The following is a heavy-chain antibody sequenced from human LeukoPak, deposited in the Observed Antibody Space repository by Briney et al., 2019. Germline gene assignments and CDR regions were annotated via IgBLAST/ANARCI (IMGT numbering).Heavy chain of an antibody. D-gene: IGHD2-2*01. CDR1: GGSFSGYY. V-gene: IGHV4-34*01. CDR3: AREGRYCSSTSCYVTAFDY. Sequence: PSETLSLTCAVYGGSFSGYYWSWIRQPPGKGLEWIGEINHSGSTNYNPSLKSRVTISVDTSKNQFSLKLSSVTAADTAVYYCAREGRYCSSTSCYVTAFDYWGQGTLVTVSS. CDR2: INHSGST. J-gene: IGHJ4*02.